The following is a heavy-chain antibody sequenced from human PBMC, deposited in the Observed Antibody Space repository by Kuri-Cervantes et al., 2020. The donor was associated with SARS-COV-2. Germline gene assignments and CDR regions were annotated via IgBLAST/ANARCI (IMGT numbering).Heavy chain of an antibody. V-gene: IGHV3-11*03. D-gene: IGHD1-26*01. J-gene: IGHJ4*02. Sequence: GGSLRLSCAASGFTFSDYYMSWIRQAPGKGLEWVSYISSSSSYTNYADSVKGRFTISRDNAKNSLYLQMNSLRAEDTAVYYCAVIQNSGSYSTGSSYFDYWGQGTLVTVSS. CDR2: ISSSSSYT. CDR1: GFTFSDYY. CDR3: AVIQNSGSYSTGSSYFDY.